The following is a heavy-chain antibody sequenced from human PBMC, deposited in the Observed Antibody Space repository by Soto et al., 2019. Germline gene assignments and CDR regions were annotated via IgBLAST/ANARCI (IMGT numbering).Heavy chain of an antibody. V-gene: IGHV3-48*03. D-gene: IGHD5-12*01. CDR2: ISSSGTI. CDR1: GFTFSSYE. J-gene: IGHJ3*02. CDR3: TKEKSVMYSGYDAFD. Sequence: QLVESGGGLVQPGGSLRLSCAASGFTFSSYEMDWVRQAPGKGLEWVAYISSSGTILYGDSVKGRFTISRDNADNSLYLQMNSLTAEDTAVYYCTKEKSVMYSGYDAFDIGAEGQWSPSL.